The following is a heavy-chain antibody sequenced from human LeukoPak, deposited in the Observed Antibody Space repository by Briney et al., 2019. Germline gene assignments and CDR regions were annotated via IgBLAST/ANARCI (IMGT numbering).Heavy chain of an antibody. CDR2: IIPIFGTA. V-gene: IGHV1-69*06. CDR3: ARRDSYGTYFDY. CDR1: GYTFTGYY. Sequence: SVKVSCKASGYTFTGYYMHWVRQAPGQGLEWMGGIIPIFGTANYAQRFQGRVTITADKSTSTAYMELSSLRSEDTAVYYCARRDSYGTYFDYWGQGTLVTVSS. D-gene: IGHD5-18*01. J-gene: IGHJ4*02.